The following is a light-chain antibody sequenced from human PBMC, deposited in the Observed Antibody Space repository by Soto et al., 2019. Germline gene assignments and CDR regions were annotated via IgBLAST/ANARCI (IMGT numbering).Light chain of an antibody. J-gene: IGLJ3*02. CDR2: ENN. CDR3: ATWDSSLSGGV. Sequence: QSVLTQPPSVSAAPGQKVTISCSGSSSNIGNNYVSWYQQDPGTAPKLLIYENNVRPSGIPDRISGSKSGTSATLGITGLQTGDEADYYCATWDSSLSGGVFGGGTKLTVL. V-gene: IGLV1-51*02. CDR1: SSNIGNNY.